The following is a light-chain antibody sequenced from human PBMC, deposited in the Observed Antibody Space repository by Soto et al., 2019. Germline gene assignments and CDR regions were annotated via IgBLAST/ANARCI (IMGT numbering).Light chain of an antibody. J-gene: IGLJ1*01. CDR2: GVN. CDR1: SSDVGGYDY. CDR3: SSYAGNNKYV. V-gene: IGLV2-8*01. Sequence: QSVLTQPPSASGSPGQSVTISCTGTSSDVGGYDYVSWYQQHPGKAPQFIIYGVNKRXXXXXXXXSGXKSGNTASLTVSGLQAEDEADYYCSSYAGNNKYVFGTGTKVTVL.